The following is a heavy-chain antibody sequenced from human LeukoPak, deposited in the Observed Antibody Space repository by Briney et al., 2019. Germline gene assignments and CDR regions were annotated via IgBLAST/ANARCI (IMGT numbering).Heavy chain of an antibody. V-gene: IGHV4-30-2*01. CDR2: IYHSGST. D-gene: IGHD3-10*01. CDR3: ARSYGSGSYYAKTYAFDI. J-gene: IGHJ3*02. CDR1: GGSISSGGYS. Sequence: SETLSLTCAVSGGSISSGGYSWSWIRQPPGKGLEWIGYIYHSGSTYYNPSLKSRVTISVDRSKNQFSLKLSSVTAADTAVYYCARSYGSGSYYAKTYAFDIWGQGTMVTVSS.